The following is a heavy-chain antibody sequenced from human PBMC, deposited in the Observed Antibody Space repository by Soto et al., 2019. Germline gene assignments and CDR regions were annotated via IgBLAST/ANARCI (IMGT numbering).Heavy chain of an antibody. CDR1: GGSISSGSSY. V-gene: IGHV4-31*03. Sequence: SETLSLTCTVSGGSISSGSSYWSWIRQHPGEGLEWIGYIYYSGSTYYNPSLKSRVTISVDKSENQFSLKMRSVTAADTAVYYCARSPSSSWYGGGAFDIWGQGTMVTVSS. CDR2: IYYSGST. D-gene: IGHD6-13*01. CDR3: ARSPSSSWYGGGAFDI. J-gene: IGHJ3*02.